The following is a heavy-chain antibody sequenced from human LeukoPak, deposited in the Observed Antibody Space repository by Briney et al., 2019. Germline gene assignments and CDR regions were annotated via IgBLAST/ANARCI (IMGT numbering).Heavy chain of an antibody. CDR1: GYTFTNYD. D-gene: IGHD3-10*01. CDR2: MNPDSGNT. Sequence: ASVKVSCKASGYTFTNYDVNWVRQATGQGLEWMGWMNPDSGNTGYAQKFQGRVTMTRNTSISTAYMELSNLRSEDTAVYYCARGPYYYGSGNYYLNYWGQGTLVTVSS. V-gene: IGHV1-8*01. J-gene: IGHJ4*02. CDR3: ARGPYYYGSGNYYLNY.